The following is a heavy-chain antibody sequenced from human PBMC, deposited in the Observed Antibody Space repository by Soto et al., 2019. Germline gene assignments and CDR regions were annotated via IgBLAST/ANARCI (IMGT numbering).Heavy chain of an antibody. CDR2: INHSGST. V-gene: IGHV4-34*01. CDR1: GGSFSGYY. D-gene: IGHD2-2*01. CDR3: ARVPDR. Sequence: SETLSLTCAVYGGSFSGYYWSWIRQPPGKGLEWIGEINHSGSTNYKPSLKSRVTISVDTSKNQFSLKLSSVTAADTAVYYCARVPDRWGQGPLVTVSS. J-gene: IGHJ5*02.